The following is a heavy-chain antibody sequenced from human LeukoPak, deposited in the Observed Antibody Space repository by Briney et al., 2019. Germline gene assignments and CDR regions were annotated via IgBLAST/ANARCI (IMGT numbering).Heavy chain of an antibody. CDR2: ISSSSSYI. D-gene: IGHD4-11*01. Sequence: PGGSLRLSCAASGFIFTNYGMNWVRQAPGKGLEWVSSISSSSSYIYYVETVKGRFTISRDNARNSLYLQMNSLRAEDTAVYYCARGYSNYGYAFDIWGQGTMVTVSS. CDR3: ARGYSNYGYAFDI. V-gene: IGHV3-21*01. J-gene: IGHJ3*02. CDR1: GFIFTNYG.